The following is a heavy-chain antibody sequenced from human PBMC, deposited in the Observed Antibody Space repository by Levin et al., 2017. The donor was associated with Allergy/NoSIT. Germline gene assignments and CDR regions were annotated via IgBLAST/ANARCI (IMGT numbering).Heavy chain of an antibody. J-gene: IGHJ4*02. CDR2: IYYSGST. Sequence: SETLSLTCTVSGGSISSYYWSWIRQPPGKGLEWIGYIYYSGSTNYNPSLKSRVTISVDTSKNQFSLKLSSVTAADTAVYYCARQGIAARHHHKTFDYWGQGTLVTVSS. CDR3: ARQGIAARHHHKTFDY. CDR1: GGSISSYY. V-gene: IGHV4-59*08. D-gene: IGHD6-6*01.